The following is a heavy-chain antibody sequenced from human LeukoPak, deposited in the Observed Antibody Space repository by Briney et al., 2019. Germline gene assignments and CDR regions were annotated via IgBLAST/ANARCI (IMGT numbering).Heavy chain of an antibody. CDR1: GPMFNWFW. CDR2: IKEDGSEK. D-gene: IGHD2-21*01. V-gene: IGHV3-7*01. Sequence: GGSLRLSCAASGPMFNWFWMSWVRQAPGKGLEWVADIKEDGSEKYYVDSVKGRFTISRDNAKNSLYLQMDSLRAEDTAVYYCTRRGRGCGSGCYTTFDYGGQGTLVTVSS. CDR3: TRRGRGCGSGCYTTFDY. J-gene: IGHJ4*02.